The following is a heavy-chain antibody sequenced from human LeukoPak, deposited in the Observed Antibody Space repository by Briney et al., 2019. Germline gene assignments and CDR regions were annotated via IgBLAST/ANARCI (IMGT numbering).Heavy chain of an antibody. D-gene: IGHD3-3*01. CDR1: GGSISSSSYY. CDR3: ARRITIFGVATYYMDV. CDR2: IYYSGST. Sequence: PETLSLTCTVSGGSISSSSYYWGWIRQPPGKGLEWIGSIYYSGSTYYNPSLKSRVTISVDTSKNQFSLKLSSVTAADTAVYYCARRITIFGVATYYMDVWGKGTTVTVSS. J-gene: IGHJ6*03. V-gene: IGHV4-39*01.